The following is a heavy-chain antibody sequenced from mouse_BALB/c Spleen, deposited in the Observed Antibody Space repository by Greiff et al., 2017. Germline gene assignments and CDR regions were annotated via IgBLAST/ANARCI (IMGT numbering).Heavy chain of an antibody. Sequence: VQLQQSGAELAKPGASVKMSCKASGYTFTSYWMHWVKQRPGQGLEWIGYINPSTGYTEYNQKFKDKATLTADKSSSTAYMQLSSLTSEDSAVYYCARWEITTGYWGQGTTLTVSS. J-gene: IGHJ2*01. V-gene: IGHV1-7*01. CDR3: ARWEITTGY. D-gene: IGHD2-4*01. CDR2: INPSTGYT. CDR1: GYTFTSYW.